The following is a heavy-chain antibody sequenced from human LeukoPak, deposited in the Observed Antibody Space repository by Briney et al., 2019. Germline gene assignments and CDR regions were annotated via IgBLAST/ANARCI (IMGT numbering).Heavy chain of an antibody. CDR2: INHSGST. D-gene: IGHD1-26*01. V-gene: IGHV4-34*01. CDR3: VRRATYSGSYDY. CDR1: GGSFSGYY. Sequence: SETLSLTCAVYGGSFSGYYWSWIRQPPGKGLEWIGEINHSGSTNYNPSLKSRVTISVDTSKNQFSLKLSSVTAADTAVYYCVRRATYSGSYDYWGQGTLVTVSS. J-gene: IGHJ4*02.